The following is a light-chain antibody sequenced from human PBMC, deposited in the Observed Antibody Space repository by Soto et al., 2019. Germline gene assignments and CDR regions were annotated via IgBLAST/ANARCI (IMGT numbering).Light chain of an antibody. CDR1: QSVSSSY. CDR3: HQDDKAPQT. J-gene: IGKJ2*01. Sequence: VRTQSPGALSLSQRARAALYCIASQSVSSSYLAWYQQKPGQAPRLLIYAASNRATGIPDKFSGSGSGTDYSLTITRLEPEDSAVYYCHQDDKAPQTFGQGT. V-gene: IGKV3-20*01. CDR2: AAS.